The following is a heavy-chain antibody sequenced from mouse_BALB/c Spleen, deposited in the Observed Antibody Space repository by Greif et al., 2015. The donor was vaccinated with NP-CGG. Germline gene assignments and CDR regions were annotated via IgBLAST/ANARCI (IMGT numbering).Heavy chain of an antibody. CDR1: GYTFTSYW. J-gene: IGHJ4*01. D-gene: IGHD2-1*01. CDR2: INPSAGYT. V-gene: IGHV1-7*01. Sequence: VQLQQSGAELAKPGASVKMSCKASGYTFTSYWMHWVKQRPGQGLEWIGYINPSAGYTEYNQKFKDKATLTADKSSIPAYMQLSRLTSEYSAIYYCSSYFVTSYAMGFWGQGTSATFSS. CDR3: SSYFVTSYAMGF.